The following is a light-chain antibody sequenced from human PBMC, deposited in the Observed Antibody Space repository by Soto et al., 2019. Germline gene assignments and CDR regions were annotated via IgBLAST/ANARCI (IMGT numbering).Light chain of an antibody. V-gene: IGLV2-11*01. CDR1: SSDVGGFDF. J-gene: IGLJ1*01. CDR3: CSYAGDYTFV. CDR2: DVS. Sequence: QSVLTQPHSVSGSPGQSVTISCTGTSSDVGGFDFVSWYQQHPGKAPKLMICDVSKRPSGVPDRFSGSKSGNTASLTISGXQXXXXXXXXCCSYAGDYTFVFGTGTKLTVL.